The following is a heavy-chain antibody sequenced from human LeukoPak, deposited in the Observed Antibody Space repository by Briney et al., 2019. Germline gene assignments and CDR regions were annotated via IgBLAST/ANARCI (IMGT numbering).Heavy chain of an antibody. CDR3: AKDQVATTGIGEFDY. V-gene: IGHV3-23*01. Sequence: PGGSLRLSCAGSGFTLSSYAMSWVRQAPGEGLEWVSAISGSGDTTYYADSVKGRFTISRDSSRNTLYLHMNSLRAEDTAVYYCAKDQVATTGIGEFDYWGQGTLVTVSS. CDR2: ISGSGDTT. D-gene: IGHD6-13*01. J-gene: IGHJ4*02. CDR1: GFTLSSYA.